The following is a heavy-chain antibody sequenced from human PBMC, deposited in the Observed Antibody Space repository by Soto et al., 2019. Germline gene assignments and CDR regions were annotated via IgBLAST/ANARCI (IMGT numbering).Heavy chain of an antibody. D-gene: IGHD7-27*01. CDR2: IYPGDSDT. CDR1: GYSFTSYW. V-gene: IGHV5-51*01. CDR3: ARVLANLANWFDP. Sequence: PEEPLKISCKGSGYSFTSYWIGWVRQMPGKGLEWMGIIYPGDSDTRYSPSFQGQVTISADKSISTAYLQWSSLKASDTAMYYCARVLANLANWFDPWGQGTLVTVSS. J-gene: IGHJ5*02.